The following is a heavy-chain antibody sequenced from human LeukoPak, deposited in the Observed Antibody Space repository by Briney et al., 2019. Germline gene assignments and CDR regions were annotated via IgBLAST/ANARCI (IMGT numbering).Heavy chain of an antibody. Sequence: GGSLRLSCAASGFTFNTYSMNWVRQAPGKGLEWVSSISSSSKYIYYADSVKGRFTISRDNAKNSLYLQMNSLRAEDTAVYYCARDREYTDYLRNWFDPWGQGTLVTVSS. V-gene: IGHV3-21*01. CDR1: GFTFNTYS. D-gene: IGHD4-11*01. CDR3: ARDREYTDYLRNWFDP. J-gene: IGHJ5*02. CDR2: ISSSSKYI.